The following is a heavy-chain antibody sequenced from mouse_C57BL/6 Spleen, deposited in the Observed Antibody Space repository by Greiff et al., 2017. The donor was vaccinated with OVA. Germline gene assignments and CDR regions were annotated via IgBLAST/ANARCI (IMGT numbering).Heavy chain of an antibody. D-gene: IGHD2-3*01. J-gene: IGHJ4*01. V-gene: IGHV1-64*01. CDR3: ATGYSDYYAMDY. Sequence: VQLQQPGAELVKPGASVKLSCKASGYTFTSYWTHWVKQRPGQGLEWIGMIHPNSGSTNYNEKFKSKATLTVDKSSSTAYMQLSSLTSEDSAVYYCATGYSDYYAMDYWGQGTSVTVSS. CDR1: GYTFTSYW. CDR2: IHPNSGST.